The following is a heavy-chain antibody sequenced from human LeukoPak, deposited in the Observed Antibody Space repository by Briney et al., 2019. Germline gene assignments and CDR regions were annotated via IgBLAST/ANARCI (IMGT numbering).Heavy chain of an antibody. Sequence: RASVKVSFKASGYTFTSYYMHWVRQAPGQGLEWMGIINPSGGSTSYAQKFQGRVTMTRDTSTSTVYMELSSLRSEDTAVYYCARAPQHYDSSGYYYGYFDYWGQGTLVTVSS. J-gene: IGHJ4*02. CDR1: GYTFTSYY. V-gene: IGHV1-46*01. CDR3: ARAPQHYDSSGYYYGYFDY. D-gene: IGHD3-22*01. CDR2: INPSGGST.